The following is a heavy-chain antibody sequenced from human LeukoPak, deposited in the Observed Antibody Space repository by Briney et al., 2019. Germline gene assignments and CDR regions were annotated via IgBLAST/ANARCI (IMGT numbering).Heavy chain of an antibody. Sequence: GGSLRLSCAASGFTFSNAWMSWVRQAPGKGLEWVGRIKSKTDGGTTDYAAPVKGRFTVSRDDSKNTLYLQMNSLKTEDTAVYYCTTDPITSRYFGIDWFDPWGQGTLVTVSS. D-gene: IGHD5-12*01. CDR3: TTDPITSRYFGIDWFDP. J-gene: IGHJ5*02. CDR1: GFTFSNAW. V-gene: IGHV3-15*01. CDR2: IKSKTDGGTT.